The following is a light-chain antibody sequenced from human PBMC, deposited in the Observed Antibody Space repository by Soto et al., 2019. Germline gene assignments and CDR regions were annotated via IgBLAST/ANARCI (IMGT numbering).Light chain of an antibody. J-gene: IGKJ1*01. CDR3: KQYNSYSWT. CDR1: QSISSW. CDR2: DAS. V-gene: IGKV1-5*01. Sequence: DIQMTQSPSTLSASVGDRVTITCRASQSISSWLAWYQQKPGKAPKLLIYDASSLEGGVPSRFSGSGSGTEFTLTISSLQPGDFASCYSKQYNSYSWTFGKGAKVDIK.